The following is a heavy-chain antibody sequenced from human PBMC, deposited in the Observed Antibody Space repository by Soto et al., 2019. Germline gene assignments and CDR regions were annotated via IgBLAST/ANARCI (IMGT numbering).Heavy chain of an antibody. J-gene: IGHJ6*02. D-gene: IGHD3-3*01. Sequence: AASVKVSCKASGYAFTGYYMHWVRQAPGQGLEWMGWINPNSGGTNYAQKFQGRVTMTRDTSISTAYMELSRLRSDDTAVYYCARVSVPWEWLSTPYYYYYGMDVWGQGTTVTVSS. V-gene: IGHV1-2*02. CDR3: ARVSVPWEWLSTPYYYYYGMDV. CDR1: GYAFTGYY. CDR2: INPNSGGT.